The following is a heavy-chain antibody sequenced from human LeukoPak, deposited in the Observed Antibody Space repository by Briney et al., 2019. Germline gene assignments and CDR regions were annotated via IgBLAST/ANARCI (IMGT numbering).Heavy chain of an antibody. J-gene: IGHJ4*02. Sequence: GASVKVSCKASGYTFTGYYMHWVRQAPGQGLEWMGWINPNSGGTNYAQKFRGRVTMTRDTSISTAYMELSRLRSDDTAVYYCARGRVLKTYCSSTSCYASFDYWGQGTLVTVSS. CDR1: GYTFTGYY. CDR3: ARGRVLKTYCSSTSCYASFDY. V-gene: IGHV1-2*02. D-gene: IGHD2-2*01. CDR2: INPNSGGT.